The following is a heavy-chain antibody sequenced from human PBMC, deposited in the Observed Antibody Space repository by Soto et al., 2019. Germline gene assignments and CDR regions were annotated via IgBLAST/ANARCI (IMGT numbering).Heavy chain of an antibody. Sequence: QITLMESGPTLVKPTQTLTLTCTFSGFSLSTGGVGVGWIRQPPGKALEWLALIYWDDDKRFSPSLRSRLTITKDTSKNPVVLTMTNMDPLDTATYYCAHSRCGGDCLQSYSSHYYYGMDVWGQGTTVTVSS. V-gene: IGHV2-5*02. CDR2: IYWDDDK. CDR1: GFSLSTGGVG. J-gene: IGHJ6*02. CDR3: AHSRCGGDCLQSYSSHYYYGMDV. D-gene: IGHD2-21*02.